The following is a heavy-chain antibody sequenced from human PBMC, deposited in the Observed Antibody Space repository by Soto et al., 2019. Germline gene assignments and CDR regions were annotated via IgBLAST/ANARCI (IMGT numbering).Heavy chain of an antibody. CDR2: ISAYNGKT. D-gene: IGHD3-22*01. CDR3: ARDLKDDSSGYYLPSPTDY. CDR1: GYTFTSYG. Sequence: ASVKVSCKASGYTFTSYGISWVRQAPGQGLEWMGWISAYNGKTNYAQKLQGRVTMTTDRSTSTAYMELRSLRSDDTAVYYCARDLKDDSSGYYLPSPTDYWGQGTLVTVSS. V-gene: IGHV1-18*01. J-gene: IGHJ4*02.